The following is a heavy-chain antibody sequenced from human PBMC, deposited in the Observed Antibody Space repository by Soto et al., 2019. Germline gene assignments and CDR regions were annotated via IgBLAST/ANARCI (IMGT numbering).Heavy chain of an antibody. D-gene: IGHD2-8*01. CDR3: ARDRSTYGGGGTGEVKENWFDP. CDR2: AYYSGST. J-gene: IGHJ5*02. Sequence: NPSETLSLTCTVSGGAISHYYWSWIRQSPGKGLEWIGYAYYSGSTDYNPSLKSRVTMSVDTSKNQVSLKLNYVTTADTAVYYCARDRSTYGGGGTGEVKENWFDPWGPGTLVT. V-gene: IGHV4-59*01. CDR1: GGAISHYY.